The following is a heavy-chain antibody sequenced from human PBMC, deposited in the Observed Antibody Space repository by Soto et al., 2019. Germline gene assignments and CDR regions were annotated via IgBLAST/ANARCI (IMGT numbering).Heavy chain of an antibody. CDR3: ASDPEWLPMGGLDY. D-gene: IGHD6-19*01. V-gene: IGHV1-18*01. CDR2: ISAYNGNT. Sequence: QVQLVQSGAELKKPGASVKVACQASGYTFTSYGISWVRQAPGHGIEWMGWISAYNGNTNYAQKLQGRVTMTTDTSTSTAYMDVRSLRSDDTDVYYCASDPEWLPMGGLDYLGQGTLVTVSS. J-gene: IGHJ4*02. CDR1: GYTFTSYG.